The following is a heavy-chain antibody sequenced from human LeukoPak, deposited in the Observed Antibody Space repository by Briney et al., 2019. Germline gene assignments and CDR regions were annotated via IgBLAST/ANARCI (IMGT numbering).Heavy chain of an antibody. CDR1: GGSISSYY. D-gene: IGHD3-22*01. V-gene: IGHV4-4*07. Sequence: SDTLSLTCTVSGGSISSYYWSSIRQPAGKGLEWIGRIYTSGSTNYNPPLKSRVTMSVDTSKNQFSLKLSSVTAADTAVYYCARAGYYDSSGYYSFDYWGQGTLVTVSS. J-gene: IGHJ4*02. CDR3: ARAGYYDSSGYYSFDY. CDR2: IYTSGST.